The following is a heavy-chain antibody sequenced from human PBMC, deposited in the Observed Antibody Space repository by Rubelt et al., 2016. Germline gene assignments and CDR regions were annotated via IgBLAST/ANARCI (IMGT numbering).Heavy chain of an antibody. CDR3: ARVTAAGTSYYYYYMDV. CDR2: IYYSGST. Sequence: QVQLQESGPGLVKPSETLSLTCTVSGGSISSYYWSWIRQPPGKGLEWIGYIYYSGSTNYNPSLKSRVTISVDTSKNQFSLKLSSVTAADTAVYYCARVTAAGTSYYYYYMDVWGKGTTVTVSS. D-gene: IGHD6-13*01. J-gene: IGHJ6*03. CDR1: GGSISSYY. V-gene: IGHV4-59*01.